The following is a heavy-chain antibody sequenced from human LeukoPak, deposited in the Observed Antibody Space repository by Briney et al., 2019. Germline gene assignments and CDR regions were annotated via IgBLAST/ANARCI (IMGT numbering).Heavy chain of an antibody. CDR3: VRDGNDGLNDWEY. Sequence: GGSLRLSCVASGFPFSSYWMTWVRQAPGKGLEWVANTNKDGSEKWYVDSVKGRFTISRDNAKNSLYLQMNSLKAGDTALYYCVRDGNDGLNDWEYWGQGALVTVSS. D-gene: IGHD1-1*01. CDR1: GFPFSSYW. CDR2: TNKDGSEK. V-gene: IGHV3-7*03. J-gene: IGHJ1*01.